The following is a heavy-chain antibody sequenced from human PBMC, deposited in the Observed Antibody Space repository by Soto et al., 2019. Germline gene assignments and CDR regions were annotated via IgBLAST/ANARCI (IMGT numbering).Heavy chain of an antibody. CDR3: AGLLAAAFNWFDP. CDR2: IYHSGST. Sequence: SETLSLTCAVSGGSISSSNWWSWVRQPPGEGLEWIGEIYHSGSTNYNPSLKSRVTISVDKSKNQFSLKLSSVTAADTAVYYCAGLLAAAFNWFDPWGQGTLVTVSS. D-gene: IGHD6-13*01. V-gene: IGHV4-4*02. CDR1: GGSISSSNW. J-gene: IGHJ5*02.